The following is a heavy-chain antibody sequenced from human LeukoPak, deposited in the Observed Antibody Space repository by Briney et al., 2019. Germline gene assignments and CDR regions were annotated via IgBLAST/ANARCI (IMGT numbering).Heavy chain of an antibody. CDR1: GFTFDDYG. CDR3: AISFWSGYYSGFDY. Sequence: GGALRLSCAASGFTFDDYGMSWVRQAPGKGLEWVSGINWNGGSTGYADSVKGRFTISRDNAKNTLYQQMNSLRAEDTAVYYCAISFWSGYYSGFDYWGQGTLVTVSS. CDR2: INWNGGST. V-gene: IGHV3-20*04. J-gene: IGHJ4*02. D-gene: IGHD3-3*01.